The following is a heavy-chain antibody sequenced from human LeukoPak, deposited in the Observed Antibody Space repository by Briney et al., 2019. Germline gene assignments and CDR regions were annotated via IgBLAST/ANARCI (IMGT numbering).Heavy chain of an antibody. CDR1: GGSISSYY. V-gene: IGHV4-4*07. J-gene: IGHJ4*02. CDR2: IYSSGST. Sequence: SETLSLTCTVSGGSISSYYWSWIRQPAGKGLEWIGRIYSSGSTNYNPSLKSRVSMSVDTSKNQFSLKLTSVTAADTAVYYCARGGKATVVTMWGQGILVTVSS. D-gene: IGHD4-23*01. CDR3: ARGGKATVVTM.